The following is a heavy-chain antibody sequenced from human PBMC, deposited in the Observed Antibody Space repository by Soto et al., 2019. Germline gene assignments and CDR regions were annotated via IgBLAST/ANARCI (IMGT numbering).Heavy chain of an antibody. CDR1: GDSISDNQ. CDR2: ISKSGSA. J-gene: IGHJ5*02. CDR3: ARGRLQLSTRHNWFDP. V-gene: IGHV4-59*01. Sequence: SETLSLTCTVSGDSISDNQWGWIRQPPGKGLEWIGYISKSGSANHNPSLKSRVTTSIDMAKNQFSLKLSSMTAADTAVYYCARGRLQLSTRHNWFDPWGQGTLVTVSS. D-gene: IGHD5-18*01.